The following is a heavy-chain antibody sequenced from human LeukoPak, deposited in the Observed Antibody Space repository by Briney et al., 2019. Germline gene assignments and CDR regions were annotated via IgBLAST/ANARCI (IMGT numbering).Heavy chain of an antibody. CDR2: INHDGSST. Sequence: GGSLRLSCATSGFTFTTFWMHWVRQAPGKGLVWVSRINHDGSSTNYADSVKGRFTISRDNAKNTVYLQMNSLRAEDTAVFYCLAGYYYNDMDVWGKGTTVTVSS. J-gene: IGHJ6*03. V-gene: IGHV3-74*01. CDR3: LAGYYYNDMDV. D-gene: IGHD6-19*01. CDR1: GFTFTTFW.